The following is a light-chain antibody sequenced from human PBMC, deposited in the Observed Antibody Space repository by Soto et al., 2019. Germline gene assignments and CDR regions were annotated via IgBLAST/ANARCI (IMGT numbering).Light chain of an antibody. CDR1: QSVLYSSNNKNY. Sequence: DIVMTQSPDSLAVSLGDRATINCKSSQSVLYSSNNKNYLAWYQQKPGQPPKLLIYWSSTRESGVPDRFSGSGSGTDFTLTISSLQAEDVAVYYCQQYYSIPLTFGQGTKVDIK. CDR3: QQYYSIPLT. CDR2: WSS. V-gene: IGKV4-1*01. J-gene: IGKJ1*01.